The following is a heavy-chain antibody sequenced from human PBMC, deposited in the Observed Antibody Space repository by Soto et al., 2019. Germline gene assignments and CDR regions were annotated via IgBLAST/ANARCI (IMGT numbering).Heavy chain of an antibody. J-gene: IGHJ3*02. D-gene: IGHD4-17*01. CDR1: GFTFSSYA. CDR2: ISYDGSNK. Sequence: RRLSCAASGFTFSSYAMHWVRQAPGKELEWVAVISYDGSNKYYADSVKGRFTISRDNSKNTLYLQMNSLRAEDTAVYYCARSYGALYAFDIWGQGTMVTVSS. V-gene: IGHV3-30-3*01. CDR3: ARSYGALYAFDI.